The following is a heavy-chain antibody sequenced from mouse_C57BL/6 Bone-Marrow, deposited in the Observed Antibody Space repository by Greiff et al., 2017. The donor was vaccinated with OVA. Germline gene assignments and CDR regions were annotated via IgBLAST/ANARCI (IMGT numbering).Heavy chain of an antibody. D-gene: IGHD1-1*01. J-gene: IGHJ2*01. CDR1: GYTFTSYW. CDR2: INPSSGYT. CDR3: ARLEGGSPYYFDY. Sequence: VQGVESGAELAKPGASVKLSCKASGYTFTSYWMRWVKQRPGQGLEWIGYINPSSGYTKYNQKFKDKATLTADKSSSTAYMQLSSLTYEDSAVYYCARLEGGSPYYFDYWGQGTTLTVSS. V-gene: IGHV1-7*01.